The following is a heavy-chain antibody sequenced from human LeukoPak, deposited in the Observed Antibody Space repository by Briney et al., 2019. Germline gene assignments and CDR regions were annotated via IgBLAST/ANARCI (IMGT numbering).Heavy chain of an antibody. Sequence: GGSLRLSCAASGFTFNSYSLNRVREAPGKGLEWVSSISSSGRYIYYADSVKGRFTTSRDNAKNSVTLQMNSLRVEDTAVYYCTRDRSRDNAPYDYWGQGALVTVSS. J-gene: IGHJ4*02. CDR3: TRDRSRDNAPYDY. CDR1: GFTFNSYS. CDR2: ISSSGRYI. D-gene: IGHD2-21*01. V-gene: IGHV3-21*01.